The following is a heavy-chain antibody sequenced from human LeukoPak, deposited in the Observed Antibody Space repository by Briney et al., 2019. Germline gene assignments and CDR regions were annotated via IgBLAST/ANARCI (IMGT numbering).Heavy chain of an antibody. Sequence: GGSLRLSCAASGFTFSSYWMSWVRQAPGKGLEWVANIKEDGSEIHYVDSVKGRFTLSRDNAERSPYLQMTSLRAEDTGVYYCARDQRGAYSPFDYWGQGALVTVS. CDR2: IKEDGSEI. CDR1: GFTFSSYW. V-gene: IGHV3-7*04. J-gene: IGHJ4*02. D-gene: IGHD4-17*01. CDR3: ARDQRGAYSPFDY.